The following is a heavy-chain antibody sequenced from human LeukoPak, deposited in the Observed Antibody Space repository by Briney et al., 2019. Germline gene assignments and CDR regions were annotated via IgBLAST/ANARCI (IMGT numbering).Heavy chain of an antibody. CDR2: ISTFSGDT. Sequence: GGSLRLSCAASGFTLSSYAISWVRQAPGQGLEWVGWISTFSGDTHSAQRLQGRVTMTTDTSTSTAYMELRSLRSDDTAVYYCAREMTYYYDSSGYYPLDYWGQGTLVTVSS. CDR3: AREMTYYYDSSGYYPLDY. CDR1: GFTLSSYA. V-gene: IGHV1-18*01. J-gene: IGHJ4*02. D-gene: IGHD3-22*01.